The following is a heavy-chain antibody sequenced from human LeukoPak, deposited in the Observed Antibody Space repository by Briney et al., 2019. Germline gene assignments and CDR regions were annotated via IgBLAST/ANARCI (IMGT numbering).Heavy chain of an antibody. D-gene: IGHD2-2*01. J-gene: IGHJ5*02. CDR1: GYTFTSYW. CDR2: IYPGDSDT. CDR3: VRRDITSRYVVWFDP. V-gene: IGHV5-51*01. Sequence: GESSMTSCKGSGYTFTSYWIGWVRREPGKDVQLMGIIYPGDSDTRYSPSFQGQVTISADKSTNTAYLQWSSLKASDTAIYYCVRRDITSRYVVWFDPLGQGPPVTVSP.